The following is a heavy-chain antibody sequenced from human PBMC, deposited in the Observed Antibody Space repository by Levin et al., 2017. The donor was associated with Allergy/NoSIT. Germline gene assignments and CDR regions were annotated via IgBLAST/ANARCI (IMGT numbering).Heavy chain of an antibody. CDR3: ARVGPAAILDAFDI. D-gene: IGHD2-2*02. CDR2: ITSTRSYI. V-gene: IGHV3-21*01. Sequence: GGSLRLSCAASGFIFNNYRMNWVRQAPGKGLEWVSSITSTRSYIYYADSVKGRFTITRDNAKNSLFLQMNSLRPEDTAVYYCARVGPAAILDAFDIWGQGTMVTVSS. J-gene: IGHJ3*02. CDR1: GFIFNNYR.